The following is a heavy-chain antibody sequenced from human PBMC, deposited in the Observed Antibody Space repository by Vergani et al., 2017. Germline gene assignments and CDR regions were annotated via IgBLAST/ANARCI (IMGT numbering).Heavy chain of an antibody. Sequence: QVSLVESGGGVVQPGRSLTLTCSASGFGFKNFAMHWVRQAPGKGLEWVAFIQKDGIDKFYADSVRGRFTISRDISKNTLYLEMNSLSAEDMALYHCVKDHPVFDEWGRGTLVSVS. CDR3: VKDHPVFDE. J-gene: IGHJ4*02. V-gene: IGHV3-30*18. CDR1: GFGFKNFA. CDR2: IQKDGIDK.